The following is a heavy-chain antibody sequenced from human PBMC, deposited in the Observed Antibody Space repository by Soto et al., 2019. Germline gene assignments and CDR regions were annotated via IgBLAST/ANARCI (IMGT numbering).Heavy chain of an antibody. CDR1: GRSTSTYY. V-gene: IGHV4-59*01. D-gene: IGHD2-8*02. J-gene: IGHJ4*02. CDR2: ISYSGST. CDR3: GGLYALVMYHCDK. Sequence: SDTLSLTCTVSGRSTSTYYRSWLRQPPGKGLEWIGYISYSGSTNYNSSLKSRVTISVDTSKTQFSLKLSSVTAADPAVPFCGGLYALVMYHCDKWGPRTLVAVSS.